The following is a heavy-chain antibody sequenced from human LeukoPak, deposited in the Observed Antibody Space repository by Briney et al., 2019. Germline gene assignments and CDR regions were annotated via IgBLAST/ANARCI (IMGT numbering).Heavy chain of an antibody. D-gene: IGHD3-3*02. Sequence: GASVKVSCKASGYTFTSYGISWVRQAPGQGLEWMGWISAYNGNTNYAQKLQGRVTMTTDTSTSTAYMELRSLRSDDTAVYYCARDASQFWSGYYSNWLDPWGQGTLVTVSS. V-gene: IGHV1-18*01. J-gene: IGHJ5*02. CDR1: GYTFTSYG. CDR3: ARDASQFWSGYYSNWLDP. CDR2: ISAYNGNT.